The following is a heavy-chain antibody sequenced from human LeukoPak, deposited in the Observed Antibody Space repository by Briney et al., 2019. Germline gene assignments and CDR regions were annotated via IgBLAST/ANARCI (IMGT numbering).Heavy chain of an antibody. J-gene: IGHJ4*02. Sequence: GGSLRLSCAVSGISLSNYGMSWVRQAPGKGLEWVAGISGSGGGTNYADSVKGRFTISRDNPKNTLYLQMNRLRAEDTAVYFCAKRGVVIRVILVGFHKEAYYFDSWGQGALVIVSS. V-gene: IGHV3-23*01. D-gene: IGHD3-22*01. CDR2: ISGSGGGT. CDR3: AKRGVVIRVILVGFHKEAYYFDS. CDR1: GISLSNYG.